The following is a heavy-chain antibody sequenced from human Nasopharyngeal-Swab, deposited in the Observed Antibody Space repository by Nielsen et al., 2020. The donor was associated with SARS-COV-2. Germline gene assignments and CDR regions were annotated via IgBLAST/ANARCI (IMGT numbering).Heavy chain of an antibody. CDR3: ARDRVEGGYDSSGYYYSL. CDR2: IWYDGSNK. Sequence: GESLKISCAASGFTFSSYGMHWVRQAPGKGLEWVAVIWYDGSNKYYADSVKGRFTIPRDNSKNTLYLQMNSLRAEDTAVYYCARDRVEGGYDSSGYYYSLWGQGTLVTVSS. D-gene: IGHD3-22*01. CDR1: GFTFSSYG. V-gene: IGHV3-33*01. J-gene: IGHJ4*02.